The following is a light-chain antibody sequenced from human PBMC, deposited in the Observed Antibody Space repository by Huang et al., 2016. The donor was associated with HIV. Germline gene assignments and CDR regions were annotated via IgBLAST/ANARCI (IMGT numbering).Light chain of an antibody. Sequence: EIVMTQSPATLSVSPVGRATLSCRASQSVGSNLAWYQQKPGQAPRRLIYDASTRATGSPARFRGSGSGTEFTLTISDLQSEEFAVYFCHQYNDWPITFGPGTKVDIK. CDR1: QSVGSN. CDR3: HQYNDWPIT. J-gene: IGKJ3*01. CDR2: DAS. V-gene: IGKV3-15*01.